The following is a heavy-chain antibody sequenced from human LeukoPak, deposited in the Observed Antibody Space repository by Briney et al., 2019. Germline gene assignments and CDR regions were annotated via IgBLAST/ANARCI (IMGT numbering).Heavy chain of an antibody. V-gene: IGHV7-4-1*02. CDR2: INTNTGNP. CDR3: ARDRAGGMIAAAGRPFGY. CDR1: VYTFTSYA. D-gene: IGHD6-13*01. Sequence: GASVKVSCKASVYTFTSYAMNWVRQAPGQGLEWMGWINTNTGNPTYAQGFTGRFVFSLDTSVSTAYLQISSLKAEDTAVYYCARDRAGGMIAAAGRPFGYWGQGTLVTVSS. J-gene: IGHJ4*02.